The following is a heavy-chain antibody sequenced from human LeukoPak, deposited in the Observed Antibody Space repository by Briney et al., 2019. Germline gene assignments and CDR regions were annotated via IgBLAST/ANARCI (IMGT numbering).Heavy chain of an antibody. D-gene: IGHD5-12*01. V-gene: IGHV3-11*04. CDR2: ISTSGTAI. CDR1: GFTFSDYY. CDR3: ARSPGGYSGPFAY. Sequence: GRSLRLSCAASGFTFSDYYMTWIRQAPGKGLEWVSYISTSGTAIYYADSVKGRFTISRDNSRNSLYLQMNSLRAKDTAVYYCARSPGGYSGPFAYWGQGTLVTVSS. J-gene: IGHJ4*02.